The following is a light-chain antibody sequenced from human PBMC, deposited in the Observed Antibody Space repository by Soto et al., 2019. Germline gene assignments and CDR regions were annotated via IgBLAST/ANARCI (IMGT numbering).Light chain of an antibody. Sequence: QSALTQPRSVSGSPGQSVTISCTGTSSDVGTYTYVSWYQQHPGKAPKLIIYDVIKRPSGVPDRFSGSKSGNTASLTISGLQAEDEADYYCCSYAGSYTHVCGTGTKLTVL. CDR1: SSDVGTYTY. CDR3: CSYAGSYTHV. J-gene: IGLJ1*01. CDR2: DVI. V-gene: IGLV2-11*01.